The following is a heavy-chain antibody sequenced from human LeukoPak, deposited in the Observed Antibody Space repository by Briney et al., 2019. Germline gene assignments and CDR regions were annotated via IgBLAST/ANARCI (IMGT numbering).Heavy chain of an antibody. J-gene: IGHJ4*02. Sequence: GGSLRLSCAASGFTFSSYEMNWVRQAPGKGLEWVSYISSSSSTIYYADSVKGRFTISRVNAKNSLYLQMNSLRAEDTAVYYCALGWGTDYGDYYFDYWGQGTLVTVSS. CDR1: GFTFSSYE. V-gene: IGHV3-48*01. D-gene: IGHD4-17*01. CDR2: ISSSSSTI. CDR3: ALGWGTDYGDYYFDY.